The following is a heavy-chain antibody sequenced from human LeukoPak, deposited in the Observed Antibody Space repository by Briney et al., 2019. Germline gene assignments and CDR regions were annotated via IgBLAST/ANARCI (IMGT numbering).Heavy chain of an antibody. CDR3: AKDRAYIVGATHLFDS. V-gene: IGHV3-30*02. CDR2: IRHDSTNK. D-gene: IGHD1-26*01. J-gene: IGHJ4*02. CDR1: GFSFNNYG. Sequence: GGSLRLSCEASGFSFNNYGMHWVRQAPGKGLEWVTFIRHDSTNKYYTDSVKGRFIISRDNSKNTLYLQMNSLRPEDTALYFCAKDRAYIVGATHLFDSWGTGALVIVSS.